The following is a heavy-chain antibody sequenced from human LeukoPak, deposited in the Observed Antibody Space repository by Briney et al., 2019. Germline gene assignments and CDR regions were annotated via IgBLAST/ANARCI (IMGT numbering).Heavy chain of an antibody. Sequence: GGSLRLSCAASGFTFSTYAMSWVRQAPGKGLEWVSSISGSGSSTSYADSAKGLFTISRDNSKNTLDLQMNTLRAEDTAIYYCAKGSLRLGELSSWTLDYWGQGTLVTVSS. V-gene: IGHV3-23*01. D-gene: IGHD3-16*02. J-gene: IGHJ4*02. CDR3: AKGSLRLGELSSWTLDY. CDR2: ISGSGSST. CDR1: GFTFSTYA.